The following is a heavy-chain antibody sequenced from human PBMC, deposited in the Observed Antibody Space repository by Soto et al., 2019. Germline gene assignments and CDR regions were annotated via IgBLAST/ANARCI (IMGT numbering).Heavy chain of an antibody. Sequence: GGSLRLSCAASGFTFSSYAMSWVRQAPGKGLEWVSAISGSGGSTYYADSVKGRFTISRDNSKNTLYLHMNSLRAEDTTVYYCAKATIAADAFDIWGQGTMVTVSS. J-gene: IGHJ3*02. V-gene: IGHV3-23*01. CDR1: GFTFSSYA. D-gene: IGHD6-13*01. CDR3: AKATIAADAFDI. CDR2: ISGSGGST.